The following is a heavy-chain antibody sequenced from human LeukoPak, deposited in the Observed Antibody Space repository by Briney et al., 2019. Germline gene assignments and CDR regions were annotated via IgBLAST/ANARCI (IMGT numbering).Heavy chain of an antibody. J-gene: IGHJ4*02. V-gene: IGHV1-69*04. CDR2: IIPILGIA. D-gene: IGHD4-23*01. Sequence: GASVKVSCKASGGTFSSYAISWVRQAPGQGLEWMGRIIPILGIANYAQKFQGRVTITADKSTSTAYMELSSLRSEDTAMYYCAKDCGDGGNRDYWGQGTLVTVSS. CDR3: AKDCGDGGNRDY. CDR1: GGTFSSYA.